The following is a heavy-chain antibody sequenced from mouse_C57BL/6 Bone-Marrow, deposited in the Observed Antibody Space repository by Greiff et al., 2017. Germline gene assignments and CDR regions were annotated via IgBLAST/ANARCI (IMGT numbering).Heavy chain of an antibody. CDR2: INPSNGGT. J-gene: IGHJ4*01. CDR3: ARGRLRLRVRNAMDY. V-gene: IGHV1-53*01. CDR1: GYTFTSYW. Sequence: QVQLQQPGTELVKPGASVKLSCKASGYTFTSYWMHWVKQRPGQGLEWIGNINPSNGGTNYNEKFKGKATLTVDKSSSTAYMQLSSLTSEDSAVXYCARGRLRLRVRNAMDYWGQGTSVTVSS. D-gene: IGHD3-2*02.